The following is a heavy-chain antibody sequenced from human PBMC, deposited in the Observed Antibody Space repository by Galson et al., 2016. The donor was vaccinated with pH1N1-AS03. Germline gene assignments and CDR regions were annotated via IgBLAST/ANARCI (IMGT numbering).Heavy chain of an antibody. CDR1: GGPVTSPIFS. D-gene: IGHD3-3*01. J-gene: IGHJ4*02. Sequence: LSLTCAVSGGPVTSPIFSWSWIRQPPGQGLEWIGYIHFGGTTNYNPSLESRVTISVDTSKNQFSLKLSSLTAADTAMYYCARFTMGAFDYWGQGTLVTVSS. V-gene: IGHV4-61*01. CDR3: ARFTMGAFDY. CDR2: IHFGGTT.